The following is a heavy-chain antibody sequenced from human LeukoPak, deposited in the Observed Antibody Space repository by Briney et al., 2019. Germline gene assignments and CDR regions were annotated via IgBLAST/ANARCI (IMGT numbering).Heavy chain of an antibody. J-gene: IGHJ3*02. CDR3: ARDLAWDAFDI. CDR2: IGTAGDT. V-gene: IGHV3-13*04. Sequence: GGSLRLSCAASGFTFSSYDMHWVRQATGKGLEWVSAIGTAGDTYYPGSVKGRFTISRENAKNSLYLQMNSLRAGDTAVYYCARDLAWDAFDIWGQGTMVTVSS. CDR1: GFTFSSYD.